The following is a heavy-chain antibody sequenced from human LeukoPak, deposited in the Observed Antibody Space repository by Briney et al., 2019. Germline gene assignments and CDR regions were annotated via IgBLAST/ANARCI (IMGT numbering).Heavy chain of an antibody. CDR2: IWYDGSNK. J-gene: IGHJ4*02. Sequence: GGSLRLSCAASGFTFSSYGMHWVRQAPGKGLEWVAVIWYDGSNKYYADSVKGRFTISRDNSKNTLYLQMNSLRAEDTAVYYCARRSGYYGEEIDYWGQGTLVTVSS. CDR1: GFTFSSYG. V-gene: IGHV3-33*01. D-gene: IGHD3-3*01. CDR3: ARRSGYYGEEIDY.